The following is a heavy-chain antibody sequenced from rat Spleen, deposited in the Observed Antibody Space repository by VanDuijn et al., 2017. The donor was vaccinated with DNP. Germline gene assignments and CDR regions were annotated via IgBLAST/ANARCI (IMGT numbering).Heavy chain of an antibody. CDR1: GFTFSDYA. D-gene: IGHD5-1*01. V-gene: IGHV5S13*01. CDR2: ISTSGEYA. CDR3: ARGSGTYYWYFDF. J-gene: IGHJ1*01. Sequence: EVQLVESGGGLVQPGRSLKLSCAASGFTFSDYAMAWVRQAPKKGLEWVATISTSGEYAHYRDSVKGRFTISRDNAKNSQYLQMDSLRSEDTATYYCARGSGTYYWYFDFWGPGTMVTVSS.